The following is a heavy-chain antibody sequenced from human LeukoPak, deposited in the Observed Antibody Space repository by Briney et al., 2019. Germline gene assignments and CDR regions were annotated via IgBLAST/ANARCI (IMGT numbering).Heavy chain of an antibody. V-gene: IGHV3-23*01. CDR1: GFTFSSYA. J-gene: IGHJ4*02. Sequence: GGSLRLSCAASGFTFSSYAMSWVRQAPGKGLEWVSAISGSGGSTYYADSAKGRFTISRDNSKNTLYLQMNSLRAEDTAVYYRANSPPQDYYDSSGYVDYWGQGTLVTVSS. CDR2: ISGSGGST. CDR3: ANSPPQDYYDSSGYVDY. D-gene: IGHD3-22*01.